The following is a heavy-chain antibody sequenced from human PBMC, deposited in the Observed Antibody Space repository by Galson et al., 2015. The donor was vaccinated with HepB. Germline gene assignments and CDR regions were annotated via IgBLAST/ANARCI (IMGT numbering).Heavy chain of an antibody. J-gene: IGHJ3*02. Sequence: SLRLSCAASGFTFDDYAMHWVRQAPGKGLEWVSGISWNSGSIGYADSVKGRFTISRDNAKNSLYLQMNSLRAEDTALYYCAKDSHRKIYGDYGAAFDIWGQGTMVTVSS. D-gene: IGHD4-17*01. CDR3: AKDSHRKIYGDYGAAFDI. CDR2: ISWNSGSI. V-gene: IGHV3-9*01. CDR1: GFTFDDYA.